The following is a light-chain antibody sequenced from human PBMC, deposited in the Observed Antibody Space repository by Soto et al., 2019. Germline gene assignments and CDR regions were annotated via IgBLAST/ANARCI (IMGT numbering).Light chain of an antibody. CDR1: QGIDTS. V-gene: IGKV1-9*01. CDR3: QQLHGYPIT. J-gene: IGKJ5*01. CDR2: AAS. Sequence: ILLTQSPSSLSASVGDRVTITCRASQGIDTSLAWYQQKPGKAPKLLIYAASNFQSGVPSRFSGSGSGTNFTLTISSLQPEDFATYLCQQLHGYPITFGQETRLEI.